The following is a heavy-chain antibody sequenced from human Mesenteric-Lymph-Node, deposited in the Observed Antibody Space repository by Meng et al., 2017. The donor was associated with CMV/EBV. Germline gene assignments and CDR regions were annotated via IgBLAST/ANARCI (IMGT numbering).Heavy chain of an antibody. Sequence: CKTSGANFSTYAINWARQAPGQGLEWMGGIIPIFGTANYAQNFQGRVTITADKSTSTAYMELTSLRSEDTAVYYCARGPNYVSQHDFWGQGTLVTVSS. CDR2: IIPIFGTA. J-gene: IGHJ4*02. CDR3: ARGPNYVSQHDF. V-gene: IGHV1-69*06. D-gene: IGHD3-16*01. CDR1: GANFSTYA.